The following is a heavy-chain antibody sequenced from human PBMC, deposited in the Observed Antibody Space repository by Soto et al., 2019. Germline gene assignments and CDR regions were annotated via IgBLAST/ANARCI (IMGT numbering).Heavy chain of an antibody. CDR1: GGSFTSNNW. CDR2: IYRTGST. Sequence: SETLSLTCAVSGGSFTSNNWWTWVRQPRGQGLEWIGEIYRTGSTNYNPSLKRRVTISLDKSENQFSLKVTSLTAADTAVYYCASRDPGTSVDYCGQGTLVTV. CDR3: ASRDPGTSVDY. D-gene: IGHD1-7*01. J-gene: IGHJ4*02. V-gene: IGHV4-4*02.